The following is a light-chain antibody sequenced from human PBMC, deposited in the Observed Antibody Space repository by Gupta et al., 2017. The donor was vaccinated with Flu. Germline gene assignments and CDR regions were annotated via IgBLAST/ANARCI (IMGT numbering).Light chain of an antibody. CDR3: AAWDDSLNGWV. J-gene: IGLJ3*02. CDR2: SNN. V-gene: IGLV1-44*01. Sequence: QSVLTQPPSASGTPGQGVTISCSGSSSNIGRNIVNWYQQLPGTAPKLLIYSNNKRPSGVPDRFSGSKSGTSASLAMSGLQSEDEADYYCAAWDDSLNGWVFGGGTKLTV. CDR1: SSNIGRNI.